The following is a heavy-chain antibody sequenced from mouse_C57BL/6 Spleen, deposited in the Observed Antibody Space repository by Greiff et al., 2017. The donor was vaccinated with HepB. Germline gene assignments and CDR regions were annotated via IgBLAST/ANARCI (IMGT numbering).Heavy chain of an antibody. J-gene: IGHJ2*01. D-gene: IGHD1-3*01. CDR1: GYTFTSYW. CDR2: IYPSDSET. CDR3: ARITGRRELGY. V-gene: IGHV1-61*01. Sequence: QVQLQQPGAELVRPGSSVKLSCKASGYTFTSYWMDWVKQRPGQGLEWIGNIYPSDSETHYNQKFKDKATLTVDKSSSTAYMQLSSLTSEDSAVYYCARITGRRELGYWGQGTTLTVSS.